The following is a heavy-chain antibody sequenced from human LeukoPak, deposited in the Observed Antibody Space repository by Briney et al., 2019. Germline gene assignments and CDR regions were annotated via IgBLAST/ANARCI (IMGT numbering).Heavy chain of an antibody. V-gene: IGHV7-4-1*02. D-gene: IGHD3-10*01. CDR2: INTNSGEP. CDR3: AVRDSGSSYLRVDY. CDR1: GYIFTNYG. Sequence: ASVKVSCKASGYIFTNYGMNWVRQAPGQGPEWVGWINTNSGEPMYAQGFKGRFVISVDTSVSTAYLQINSLKTEDSAVYYCAVRDSGSSYLRVDYWGQGTLVSVSS. J-gene: IGHJ4*02.